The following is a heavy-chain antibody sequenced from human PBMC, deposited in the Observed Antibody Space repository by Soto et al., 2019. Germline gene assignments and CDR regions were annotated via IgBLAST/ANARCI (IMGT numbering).Heavy chain of an antibody. J-gene: IGHJ6*02. CDR2: ISGKGDTT. Sequence: EVQLLASGGGLVQPGGSLRLSCAASGFTFSTYAMSWVRQGPGKGLEWVSSISGKGDTTYYPDSVKGRFSLSRDNSKNTLFLQMNSLRAEDTAVYYCAKARGTGWYDWYYGLDVRGQGTTVTVSS. CDR3: AKARGTGWYDWYYGLDV. D-gene: IGHD6-19*01. CDR1: GFTFSTYA. V-gene: IGHV3-23*01.